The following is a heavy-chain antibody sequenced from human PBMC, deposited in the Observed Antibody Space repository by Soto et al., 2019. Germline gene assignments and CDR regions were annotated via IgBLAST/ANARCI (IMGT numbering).Heavy chain of an antibody. CDR2: VNPRGGST. CDR3: ARDSAHGDYQYYFDY. J-gene: IGHJ4*02. CDR1: GYTFISYY. D-gene: IGHD4-17*01. Sequence: ASVKVSCKASGYTFISYYMNWVRQAPGQGLEWMGIVNPRGGSTSYAQSFQGRVTMTRDTSTSTVYMELSSLRSEDTAVYYCARDSAHGDYQYYFDYRGQGPLVTVSS. V-gene: IGHV1-46*01.